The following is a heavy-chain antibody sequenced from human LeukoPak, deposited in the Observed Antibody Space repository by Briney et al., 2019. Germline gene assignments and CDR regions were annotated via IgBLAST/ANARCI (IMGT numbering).Heavy chain of an antibody. J-gene: IGHJ5*02. V-gene: IGHV3-66*01. CDR2: IYRGGDT. D-gene: IGHD4/OR15-4a*01. Sequence: AGGSLRPSCAASGFTVSHNYMTWVRQAPGRGLAWVSLIYRGGDTHYADSVKGRFTISRASSKNTLYLQMNSLRAEDTAVYYCARDPPAVRTNTYAWGQGTLVTVSS. CDR1: GFTVSHNY. CDR3: ARDPPAVRTNTYA.